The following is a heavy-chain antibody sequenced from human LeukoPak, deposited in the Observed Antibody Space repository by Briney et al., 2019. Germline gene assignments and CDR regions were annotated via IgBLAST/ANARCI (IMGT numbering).Heavy chain of an antibody. CDR2: VYDNDIS. Sequence: SETLSLTCSVSGASIRSYFWSWIRQSPGKGLEWIGYVYDNDISNFNPSLESRVTILVDRSKSQFSLKLRSVTAADTAVYYCARGLVLATDDVFDIWGPGTMVTVSS. J-gene: IGHJ3*02. V-gene: IGHV4-59*01. D-gene: IGHD5-12*01. CDR1: GASIRSYF. CDR3: ARGLVLATDDVFDI.